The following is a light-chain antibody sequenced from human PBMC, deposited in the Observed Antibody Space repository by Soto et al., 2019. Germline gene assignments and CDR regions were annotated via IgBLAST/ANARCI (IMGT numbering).Light chain of an antibody. CDR1: SSDIGSYNL. J-gene: IGLJ2*01. CDR2: EGN. Sequence: QSALTQPASVSGSPGQSITISCTGTSSDIGSYNLVSWYQQHPGKTPKLIIYEGNKWPSGISSRFSGSKSDNTASLTISGLQPEDEADYYCCSYAGNSNLVFGGGTKVTVL. CDR3: CSYAGNSNLV. V-gene: IGLV2-23*01.